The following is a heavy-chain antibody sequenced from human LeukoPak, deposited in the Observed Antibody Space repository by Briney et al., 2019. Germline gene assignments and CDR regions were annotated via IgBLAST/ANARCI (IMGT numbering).Heavy chain of an antibody. CDR2: IYSGGTT. V-gene: IGHV3-53*01. J-gene: IGHJ3*02. CDR3: ARGPVTKFEI. D-gene: IGHD4-17*01. CDR1: GFTVSSNY. Sequence: PGGSLRLSCAASGFTVSSNYMSWVRQAPGKGLEWVSVIYSGGTTYYADSVKGRFTISRDNSNNTLYLQMNSLRAEDTAVYYCARGPVTKFEIWGQGTTLTVSS.